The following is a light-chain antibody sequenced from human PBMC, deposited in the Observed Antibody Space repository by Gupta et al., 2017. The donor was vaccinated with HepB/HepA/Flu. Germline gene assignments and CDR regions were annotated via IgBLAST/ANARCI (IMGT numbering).Light chain of an antibody. Sequence: EIVMTQSPVTLSVSPGERATLSCRASQSVSSNLAWYQQKPGQGPRLLMYDASTRATGVPARFSGSGSGTEFTLTISSLQSEDFAVYYCQQYNNWPPYTFGQGTKLE. CDR2: DAS. CDR1: QSVSSN. V-gene: IGKV3D-15*01. J-gene: IGKJ2*01. CDR3: QQYNNWPPYT.